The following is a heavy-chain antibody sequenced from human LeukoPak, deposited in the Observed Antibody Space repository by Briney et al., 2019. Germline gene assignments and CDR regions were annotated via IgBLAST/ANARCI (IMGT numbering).Heavy chain of an antibody. CDR2: ISTDGSST. Sequence: PGGSLRLSCAASGFTFSSYWMHWVRQAPGKGLVWVSRISTDGSSTSYADSVKGRFTISRDNAKNTMYLQMNSLRAEDTAVYYCVRGGTSGSLYFWGQGTLVTVSS. CDR1: GFTFSSYW. J-gene: IGHJ4*02. D-gene: IGHD2-8*01. CDR3: VRGGTSGSLYF. V-gene: IGHV3-74*01.